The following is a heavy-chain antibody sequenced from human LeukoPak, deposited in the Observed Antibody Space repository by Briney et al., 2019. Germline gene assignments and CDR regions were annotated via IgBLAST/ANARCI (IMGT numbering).Heavy chain of an antibody. CDR3: AREDDYGGNNFDY. V-gene: IGHV4-39*07. D-gene: IGHD4-23*01. CDR1: GGSISSSSYY. CDR2: IYYSGST. Sequence: SETLSLTCTVSGGSISSSSYYWSWIRQPPGKGLEWIGSIYYSGSTYYNPSLKSRVTISVDTSKNQFSLKLSSVTAADTAVYYCAREDDYGGNNFDYWGQGTLVTVSS. J-gene: IGHJ4*02.